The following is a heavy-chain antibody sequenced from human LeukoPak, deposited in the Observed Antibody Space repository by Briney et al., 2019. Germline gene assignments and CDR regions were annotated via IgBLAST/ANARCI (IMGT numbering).Heavy chain of an antibody. CDR1: GGSFIGYY. Sequence: SETLSLTCAVYGGSFIGYYWSWIRQPPGQGLEWIGEINHSGSTNYNPSLKSRATISVDTSKNQFSPKLSPVTAADTAVYYCARAVAAGAYYGMDVWGQGTTVTVSS. J-gene: IGHJ6*02. V-gene: IGHV4-34*01. CDR3: ARAVAAGAYYGMDV. CDR2: INHSGST. D-gene: IGHD6-13*01.